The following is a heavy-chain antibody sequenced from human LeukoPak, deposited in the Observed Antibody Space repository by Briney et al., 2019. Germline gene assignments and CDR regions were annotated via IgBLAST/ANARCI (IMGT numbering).Heavy chain of an antibody. J-gene: IGHJ3*02. CDR2: MNPNSGNT. CDR3: ASRIVGATHLDAFDI. Sequence: VASVKVSRKASGYTFTSYDINWVQQATGQGLEWMGWMNPNSGNTGYAQKFQGRVTITRNTSISTAYMELSSLRSEDTAVYYCASRIVGATHLDAFDIWGQGTMVTVSS. D-gene: IGHD1-26*01. V-gene: IGHV1-8*03. CDR1: GYTFTSYD.